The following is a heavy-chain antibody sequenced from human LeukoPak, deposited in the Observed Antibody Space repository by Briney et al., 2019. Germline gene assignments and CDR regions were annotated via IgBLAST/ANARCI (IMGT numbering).Heavy chain of an antibody. Sequence: GGSLRLSCAASGFTFSIYAMSWVRQAPGKGLEWVAVIWYDGSNKYYADSVKGRFTISRDNSKNTLYLQMNSLRAEDTAVYYCARDPGGYSNDAFDIWGQGTMVTVSS. CDR3: ARDPGGYSNDAFDI. CDR1: GFTFSIYA. D-gene: IGHD5-18*01. V-gene: IGHV3-33*08. CDR2: IWYDGSNK. J-gene: IGHJ3*02.